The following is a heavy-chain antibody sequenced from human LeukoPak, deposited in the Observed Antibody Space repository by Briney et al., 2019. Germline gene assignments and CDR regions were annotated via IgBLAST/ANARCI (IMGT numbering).Heavy chain of an antibody. Sequence: PSETLSLTCTISGGSISSHYWSWIRQPPGKGLEWIGYMYYSGSTNYNPSLKSRVTLSLDTSMNQFSLKLSSVTAADTAVYYCAGGPTGYEPLFDYWAQGTLVTVSS. CDR3: AGGPTGYEPLFDY. CDR2: MYYSGST. CDR1: GGSISSHY. J-gene: IGHJ4*02. V-gene: IGHV4-59*11. D-gene: IGHD5-12*01.